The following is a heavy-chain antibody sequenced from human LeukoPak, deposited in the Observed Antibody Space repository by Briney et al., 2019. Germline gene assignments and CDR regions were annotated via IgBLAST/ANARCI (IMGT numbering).Heavy chain of an antibody. CDR1: GYSFTSYW. V-gene: IGHV5-51*01. CDR2: IYPGDSDT. CDR3: ARHLGYCSSTSCPYSYYYGMDV. J-gene: IGHJ6*02. Sequence: GESLKISCKGSGYSFTSYWIGWVRQMPGKGLEWMGIIYPGDSDTRYSPSFQGQVTIPADKSISTAYLQWSSLKASDTAMYYCARHLGYCSSTSCPYSYYYGMDVWGQGTTVTVSS. D-gene: IGHD2-2*01.